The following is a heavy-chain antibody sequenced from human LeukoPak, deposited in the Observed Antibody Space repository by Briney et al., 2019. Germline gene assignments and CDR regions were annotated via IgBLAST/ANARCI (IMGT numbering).Heavy chain of an antibody. CDR3: ARRMRLNKGAYGMDV. CDR2: INHSGRT. CDR1: GGSFSGYY. Sequence: PSETLSLTCAVYGGSFSGYYWSWIRQPPGKGLEWIGEINHSGRTNYNPSLKSRVTISVDTSKNQFSLKLSSVTAADTAVYYCARRMRLNKGAYGMDVWGQGTTVTVSS. J-gene: IGHJ6*02. V-gene: IGHV4-34*01. D-gene: IGHD1-26*01.